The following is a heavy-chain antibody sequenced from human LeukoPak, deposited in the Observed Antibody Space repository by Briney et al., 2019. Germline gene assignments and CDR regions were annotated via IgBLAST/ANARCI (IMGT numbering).Heavy chain of an antibody. CDR1: GGTFSSYA. D-gene: IGHD3-9*01. J-gene: IGHJ4*02. Sequence: ASVKVSCKASGGTFSSYAISWVRQAPGQGLEWMGGIIPIFGTANYAQKFQGRVTITTDESTSTAYMELSSLRAEDTAVYYCAKEGQGYYDILTGYYHPPDYWGQGTLVTVSS. CDR3: AKEGQGYYDILTGYYHPPDY. CDR2: IIPIFGTA. V-gene: IGHV1-69*05.